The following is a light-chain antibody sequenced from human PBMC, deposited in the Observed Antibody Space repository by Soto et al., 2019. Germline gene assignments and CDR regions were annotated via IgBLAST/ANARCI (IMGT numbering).Light chain of an antibody. CDR3: QQYNNWPPWT. V-gene: IGKV3-11*01. J-gene: IGKJ1*01. CDR2: NAS. Sequence: EIVLTQSPATLSLSPGDRATLSCRASERVSIYLAWYQQKPGQSPRLLIYNASNRATGIPARFSGSRSGTDFTLTISSLQSEDFAVYYCQQYNNWPPWTFGQGTKVDIK. CDR1: ERVSIY.